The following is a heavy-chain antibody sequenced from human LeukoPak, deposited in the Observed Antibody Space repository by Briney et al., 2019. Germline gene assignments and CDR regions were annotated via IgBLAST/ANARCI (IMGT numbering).Heavy chain of an antibody. Sequence: PGGSLRLSCGVSGLTSSDAWLTWVPEGPGRGREGVGLIRSKVDGGTADYATTVKGRFTISRDDSKNMLYLQMNGLKTEDTAIYYCTKDLPFTAGGVIVHWGQGALVTVSS. CDR1: GLTSSDAW. J-gene: IGHJ5*02. V-gene: IGHV3-15*01. CDR2: IRSKVDGGTA. CDR3: TKDLPFTAGGVIVH. D-gene: IGHD3-16*01.